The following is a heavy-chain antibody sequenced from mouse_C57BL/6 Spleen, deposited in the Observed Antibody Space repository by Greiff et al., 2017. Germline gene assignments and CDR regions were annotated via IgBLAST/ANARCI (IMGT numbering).Heavy chain of an antibody. D-gene: IGHD2-5*01. Sequence: DVKLVESGGGLVQPGGSMKLSCAASGFTFSDAWMDWVRQSPEKGLEWVAEIRNKANNHATYYAESVKGRFTISRDDSKSSVSLQMNSLRAEDTGIDYCSRGYYSNCVWFAYWGQGTLVTVSA. CDR1: GFTFSDAW. CDR2: IRNKANNHAT. CDR3: SRGYYSNCVWFAY. V-gene: IGHV6-6*01. J-gene: IGHJ3*01.